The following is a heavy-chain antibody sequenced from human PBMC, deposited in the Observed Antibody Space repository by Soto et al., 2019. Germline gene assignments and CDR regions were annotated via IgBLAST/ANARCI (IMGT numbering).Heavy chain of an antibody. Sequence: GGSLRLSCAASGFTFDDYAMHWVRQAPGKGLEWVSGISWNSGSIGYADSVKGRFTSSRDNAKNSLYLQMNSLRAEDTALYYCAKDMFSARVTVVAATLFDYWGQGTLVTVSS. CDR2: ISWNSGSI. D-gene: IGHD2-15*01. CDR1: GFTFDDYA. CDR3: AKDMFSARVTVVAATLFDY. V-gene: IGHV3-9*01. J-gene: IGHJ4*02.